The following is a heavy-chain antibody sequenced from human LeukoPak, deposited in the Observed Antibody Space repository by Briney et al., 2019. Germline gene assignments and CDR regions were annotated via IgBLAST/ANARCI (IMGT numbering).Heavy chain of an antibody. V-gene: IGHV4-59*01. J-gene: IGHJ6*02. CDR3: ARDIVGTYGMGV. CDR1: GGSINSNY. D-gene: IGHD2-15*01. CDR2: IYYSGST. Sequence: PSETLSLTCTVSGGSINSNYWDWIRQPPGKGLEWIGHIYYSGSTNYSPSLNSRVTISLDTSKNQFSLEMRSVTAADTAVYYCARDIVGTYGMGVWGQGTSVTVSS.